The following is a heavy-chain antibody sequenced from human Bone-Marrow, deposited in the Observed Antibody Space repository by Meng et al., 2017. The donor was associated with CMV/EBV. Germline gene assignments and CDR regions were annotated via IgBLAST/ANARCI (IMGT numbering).Heavy chain of an antibody. CDR2: IKSKTDGGTT. CDR3: TMIYCSSTSCYDY. CDR1: GFTFSNAW. Sequence: GGSLRLSCAASGFTFSNAWMSWVRQAPGKGLEWVGRIKSKTDGGTTDYAAPVKGRFTISRDDSKNTMYLQMNSLKTEDTAVYYCTMIYCSSTSCYDYWVQGTLVTVSS. D-gene: IGHD2-2*01. V-gene: IGHV3-15*01. J-gene: IGHJ4*02.